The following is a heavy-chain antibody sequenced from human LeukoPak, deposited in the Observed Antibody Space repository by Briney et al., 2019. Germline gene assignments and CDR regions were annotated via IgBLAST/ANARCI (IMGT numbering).Heavy chain of an antibody. CDR1: GGSISSHY. CDR2: IYYSGST. V-gene: IGHV4-59*11. J-gene: IGHJ5*02. CDR3: ARGSTIFGMVRNWFDP. D-gene: IGHD3-3*01. Sequence: PSETLSLTCTVSGGSISSHYWSWIRQPPGKGLEWIGYIYYSGSTNYNPSLKSRVTISVDTSKNQFSLKLSSVTAADTAVYYCARGSTIFGMVRNWFDPWGQGTLVTVSS.